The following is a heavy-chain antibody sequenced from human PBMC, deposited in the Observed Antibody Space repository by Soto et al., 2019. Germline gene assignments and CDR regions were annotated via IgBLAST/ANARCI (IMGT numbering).Heavy chain of an antibody. J-gene: IGHJ1*01. CDR2: IYYSGST. D-gene: IGHD4-17*01. V-gene: IGHV4-59*01. CDR1: GGSISSYY. CDR3: ARSRTTVTPSGFQH. Sequence: QVQLQESGPGLVKPSETLSLTCTVSGGSISSYYWGWIRQPPGKGLEWIGYIYYSGSTNYNPSLKSRVTTSVDTSKNQFSLKLSSVTAADTAVYYCARSRTTVTPSGFQHWGQGTLVTVSS.